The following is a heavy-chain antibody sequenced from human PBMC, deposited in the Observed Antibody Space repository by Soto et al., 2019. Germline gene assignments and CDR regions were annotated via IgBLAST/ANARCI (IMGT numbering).Heavy chain of an antibody. Sequence: EVQLLESGGGLVQPGGSLRLSCAASGFTFSSYAMSWVRQAPGKGLDWVSAISVSVGSTYYADSVKGRFTISRDNSKNTLYLQMNSLRAEVTAVYYCAKVERAVAGIIDWGQGTLVTVSS. CDR2: ISVSVGST. CDR3: AKVERAVAGIID. CDR1: GFTFSSYA. V-gene: IGHV3-23*01. J-gene: IGHJ4*02. D-gene: IGHD6-19*01.